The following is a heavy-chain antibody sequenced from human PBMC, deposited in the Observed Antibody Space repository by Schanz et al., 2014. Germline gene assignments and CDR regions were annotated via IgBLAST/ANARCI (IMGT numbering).Heavy chain of an antibody. D-gene: IGHD1-26*01. V-gene: IGHV3-30*02. CDR3: AKVVASGPTTGPFDP. Sequence: VQLVESGGGLVQPGGSLRLSCVASGFTFSGSVMHWVRQAPGKGLEWVAFIWSDGSRTYHAESVKGRFTISRDNSRNTLYLQMDSLRDEDTALYYCAKVVASGPTTGPFDPWGQGTLVTVSS. CDR1: GFTFSGSV. J-gene: IGHJ5*02. CDR2: IWSDGSRT.